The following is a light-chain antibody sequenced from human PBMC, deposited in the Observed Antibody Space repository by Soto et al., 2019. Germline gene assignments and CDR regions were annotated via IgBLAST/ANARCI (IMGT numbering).Light chain of an antibody. J-gene: IGKJ2*01. CDR1: QSLGSN. V-gene: IGKV3-15*01. Sequence: EIVMTQSPGTLSVSPGERATLSCRASQSLGSNLAWYQQKPGQAPRLLIYGASTRATGIPARFSGSGSGTESTLNISSLQSEDFAVYYCQQYNNWPPYTFGQGTKLESK. CDR3: QQYNNWPPYT. CDR2: GAS.